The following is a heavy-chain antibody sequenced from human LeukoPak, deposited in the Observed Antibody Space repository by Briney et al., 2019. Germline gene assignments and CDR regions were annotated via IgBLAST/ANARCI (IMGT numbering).Heavy chain of an antibody. V-gene: IGHV3-30*04. Sequence: PGGSLRLSCAASGFTFSSYAMQWVCQAPGKGLEWVAVISYDGSDKNYADSVKGRFTISRDNSKNTLYLQMNSLRADDTAVYYCARAVYRSGGYYFDYWGQGTLVIVSS. CDR1: GFTFSSYA. J-gene: IGHJ4*02. D-gene: IGHD6-19*01. CDR3: ARAVYRSGGYYFDY. CDR2: ISYDGSDK.